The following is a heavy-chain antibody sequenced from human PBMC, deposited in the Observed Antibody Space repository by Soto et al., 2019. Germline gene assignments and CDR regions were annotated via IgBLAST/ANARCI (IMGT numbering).Heavy chain of an antibody. Sequence: GGSLRLSCAASGFTFSGSAMHWVRQASGKGLEWVGRIRSKANSYATAYAASVKGRFTISRDDSKNTAYLQMNSLRAEDTAVYYCAKKGTKSMIVVPDAFDIWGQGTMVTVSS. V-gene: IGHV3-73*01. J-gene: IGHJ3*02. CDR1: GFTFSGSA. CDR2: IRSKANSYAT. CDR3: AKKGTKSMIVVPDAFDI. D-gene: IGHD3-22*01.